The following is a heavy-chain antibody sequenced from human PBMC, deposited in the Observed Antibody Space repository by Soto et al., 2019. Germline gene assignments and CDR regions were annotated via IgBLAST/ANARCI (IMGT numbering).Heavy chain of an antibody. CDR2: ISYDRSNK. CDR3: ARAVAAFDN. V-gene: IGHV3-30*04. J-gene: IGHJ3*02. CDR1: GFTFSSYA. Sequence: GGSLRLSCAASGFTFSSYAMHWVRQAPGKGLEWVAVISYDRSNKYYAVSVKGGFTISRDNSKNTLYLKMNSLRAEDTAVYYCARAVAAFDNWGQGTMVTVSS.